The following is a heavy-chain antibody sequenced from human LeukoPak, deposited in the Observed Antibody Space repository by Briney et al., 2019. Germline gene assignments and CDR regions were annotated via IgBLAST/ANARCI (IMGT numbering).Heavy chain of an antibody. CDR3: ARGLGYYGSGSYYTPGY. J-gene: IGHJ4*02. V-gene: IGHV1-18*01. D-gene: IGHD3-10*01. Sequence: GASVKVSCKASGYTFTSYGISWVRQAPGQGLEWMGWISVYNGNTNYAQKLQGRVTMTTDTSTSTAYMELRSLRSDDTAVYYCARGLGYYGSGSYYTPGYWGQGTLVTVSS. CDR2: ISVYNGNT. CDR1: GYTFTSYG.